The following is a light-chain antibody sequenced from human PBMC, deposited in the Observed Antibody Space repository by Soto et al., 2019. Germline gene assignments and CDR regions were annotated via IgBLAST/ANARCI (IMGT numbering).Light chain of an antibody. CDR3: QQFKSFPVT. V-gene: IGKV1-5*03. CDR2: KAS. CDR1: QCISSW. Sequence: DIPMTQSPSTLSASVGDRVTITCRASQCISSWLAWYQQKPGKAPKLLIYKASGLESGVPSRFSGSGSATEFTLTINSLQPDDVATYYCQQFKSFPVTFGGGTKVEIK. J-gene: IGKJ4*02.